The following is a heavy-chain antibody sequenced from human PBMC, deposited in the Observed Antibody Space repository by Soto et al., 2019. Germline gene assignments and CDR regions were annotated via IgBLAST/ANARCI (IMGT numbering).Heavy chain of an antibody. CDR1: GGAFSDYA. CDR3: ASWLKGSDVGNYYDGMDV. D-gene: IGHD3-16*01. Sequence: QVQLVQSGAEVKKPGSSVKVSCKASGGAFSDYAFSWVRQAPGQGLEWLGGIMPIFRAPDYAQKFQGRVTITADEFTRTAYREMNSLRSEDTAVYYCASWLKGSDVGNYYDGMDVWGQGTTVTVS. V-gene: IGHV1-69*12. J-gene: IGHJ6*02. CDR2: IMPIFRAP.